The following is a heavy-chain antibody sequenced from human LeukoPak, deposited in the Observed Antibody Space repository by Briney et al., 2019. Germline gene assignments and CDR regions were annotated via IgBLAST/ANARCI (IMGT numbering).Heavy chain of an antibody. CDR2: ISSSSSYI. J-gene: IGHJ4*02. CDR1: GFTFSSYS. CDR3: ARDGDPWGGNSKPGY. D-gene: IGHD4-23*01. Sequence: GGSLRLSCAASGFTFSSYSMSWVRQAPGKGLEWVSSISSSSSYIYYADSVKGRFTISRDNAKNSLYLQMNSLRAEDTAVYYCARDGDPWGGNSKPGYWGQGTLVTVSS. V-gene: IGHV3-21*01.